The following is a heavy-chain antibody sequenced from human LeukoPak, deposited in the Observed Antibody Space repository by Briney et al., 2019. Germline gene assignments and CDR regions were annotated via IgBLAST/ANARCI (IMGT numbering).Heavy chain of an antibody. J-gene: IGHJ4*02. Sequence: PGGSLRLSCAASGFTFTGYAMSWVRQAPGKGLEWVSAITGTGGTTYYAASVKGRFTVSRDNSKNTLYLQMNSLRAEDTAVYYCARDPVGLRFLEWLPKFDYWGQGTLVTVSS. CDR2: ITGTGGTT. CDR3: ARDPVGLRFLEWLPKFDY. CDR1: GFTFTGYA. V-gene: IGHV3-23*01. D-gene: IGHD3-3*01.